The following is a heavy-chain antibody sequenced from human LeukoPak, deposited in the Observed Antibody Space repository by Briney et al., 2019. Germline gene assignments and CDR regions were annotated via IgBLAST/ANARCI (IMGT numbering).Heavy chain of an antibody. CDR1: GFTFSSSW. Sequence: GESLRLSCAASGFTFSSSWMSWVRQAPGKGLEWVAVIWYDGSNKYYADSVKGRFTISRDNSKNTLYLQMNSLRAEDTAVYYCARDRSGSLAGGDYWGQGTLVTVSS. D-gene: IGHD3-10*01. V-gene: IGHV3-33*08. CDR2: IWYDGSNK. J-gene: IGHJ4*02. CDR3: ARDRSGSLAGGDY.